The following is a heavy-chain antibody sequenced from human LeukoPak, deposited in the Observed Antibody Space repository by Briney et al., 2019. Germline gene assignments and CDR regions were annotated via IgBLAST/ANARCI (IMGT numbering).Heavy chain of an antibody. CDR2: IYYTGTT. D-gene: IGHD2-2*01. CDR3: ARRYCSSTSCYYYFDY. J-gene: IGHJ4*02. Sequence: SETLSLTCTVSGGSINNGDYFWTWLRQHPGTGLEWLGYIYYTGTTYYNPSLKSRATISIDTSKNQFSLKVSSVTAADTAMYYCARRYCSSTSCYYYFDYWGQGTLVTVSS. CDR1: GGSINNGDYF. V-gene: IGHV4-31*03.